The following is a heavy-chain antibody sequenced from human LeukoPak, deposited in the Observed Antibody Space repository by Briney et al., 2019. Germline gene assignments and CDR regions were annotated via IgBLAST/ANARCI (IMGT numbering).Heavy chain of an antibody. CDR2: IYYSGST. CDR3: NWFDP. V-gene: IGHV4-34*01. J-gene: IGHJ5*02. Sequence: SETLSLTCAVYGGSFSGYYWSWIRQPPGKGLEWIGSIYYSGSTYYNPSLKSRVTISVDTSKNQFSDTAVYYCASVWFGEFLNWFDPWGQGTLVTVSS. CDR1: GGSFSGYY. D-gene: IGHD3-10*01.